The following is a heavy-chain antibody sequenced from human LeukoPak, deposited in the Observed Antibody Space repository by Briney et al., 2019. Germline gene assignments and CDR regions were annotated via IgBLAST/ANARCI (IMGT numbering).Heavy chain of an antibody. CDR1: GFTFSNYW. J-gene: IGHJ4*02. CDR3: ARDWGAAGLWDY. CDR2: IKEDGSEK. D-gene: IGHD6-13*01. V-gene: IGHV3-7*05. Sequence: PGGSLRLSCATPGFTFSNYWMSWVRQAPGKGLEWVANIKEDGSEKNYVDSVKGRFTISRDNAKNSLYLQMNSLRGEDTAVYYCARDWGAAGLWDYWGQGTLVTVSS.